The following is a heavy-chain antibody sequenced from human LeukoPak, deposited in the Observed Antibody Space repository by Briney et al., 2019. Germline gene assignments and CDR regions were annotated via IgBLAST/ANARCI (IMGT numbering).Heavy chain of an antibody. CDR3: AKSGGYYYGMDV. CDR1: GFTVRSNY. V-gene: IGHV3-66*01. Sequence: GGSLRLSCAASGFTVRSNYMSWVRQAPGKGLEWVSVIYSGGSTYYADSVKGRFTISRDNSKNTLYLQMNSLRAEDTAVYYCAKSGGYYYGMDVWGQGTTVTVSS. CDR2: IYSGGST. J-gene: IGHJ6*02. D-gene: IGHD3-10*01.